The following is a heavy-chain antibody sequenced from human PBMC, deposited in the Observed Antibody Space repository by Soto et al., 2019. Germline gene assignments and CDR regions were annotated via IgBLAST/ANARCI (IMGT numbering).Heavy chain of an antibody. D-gene: IGHD3-10*01. Sequence: QVQLVQSGAEVKKPGVSVKVSCKPSGYTFTSYGITWVRQAPGQGLEWMGWISAYNGNTNYAQKFQGRVTMTTDTSTSTAYMELRSLGSDDTAVYYCASGWFGELVYQFDYWGQGTLVTVSS. V-gene: IGHV1-18*01. CDR1: GYTFTSYG. J-gene: IGHJ4*02. CDR2: ISAYNGNT. CDR3: ASGWFGELVYQFDY.